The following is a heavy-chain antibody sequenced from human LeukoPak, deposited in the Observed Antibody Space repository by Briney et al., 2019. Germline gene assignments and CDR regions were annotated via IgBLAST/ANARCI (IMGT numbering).Heavy chain of an antibody. CDR2: ISYDGGKK. V-gene: IGHV3-30*01. D-gene: IGHD6-25*01. CDR1: GITFSSYA. CDR3: AREAVYYFDY. J-gene: IGHJ4*02. Sequence: QTGGSLRLSCAASGITFSSYAMHWVRQAPGKGLEWVAVISYDGGKKYYADSVKGRFTISRDNSENTLYLQMNSLRAEDTAVYYCAREAVYYFDYWGQGTLVTVSS.